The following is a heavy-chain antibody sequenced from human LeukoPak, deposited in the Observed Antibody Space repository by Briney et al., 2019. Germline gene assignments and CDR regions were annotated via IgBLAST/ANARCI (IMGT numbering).Heavy chain of an antibody. Sequence: QPGGSLRLSCAASGFTFSSYAMHWVRQAPGKGLEWVAVISYDGSNKYYADSVKGRFTISRDNSKNTLYLQMNSLRAEDTAVYYCARELGSWYVDYWGQGTLVTVSS. J-gene: IGHJ4*02. CDR1: GFTFSSYA. V-gene: IGHV3-30*04. D-gene: IGHD6-13*01. CDR3: ARELGSWYVDY. CDR2: ISYDGSNK.